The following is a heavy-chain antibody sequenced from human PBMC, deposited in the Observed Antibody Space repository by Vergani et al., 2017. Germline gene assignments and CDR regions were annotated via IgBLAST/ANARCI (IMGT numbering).Heavy chain of an antibody. V-gene: IGHV4-39*01. CDR2: LYNPGKT. Sequence: QLQLKESGPGLVKPSETLSLTCDVSGVSVTSTSYHWAWIRLPPGKGLEWIGSLYNPGKTYYNSSRESRLSLSVDTSTNQFFMRLNSVTAADTAVYYCARGLTDYDTGWYSPGWFDPWGQGITAIVSS. CDR3: ARGLTDYDTGWYSPGWFDP. D-gene: IGHD6-19*01. CDR1: GVSVTSTSYH. J-gene: IGHJ5*02.